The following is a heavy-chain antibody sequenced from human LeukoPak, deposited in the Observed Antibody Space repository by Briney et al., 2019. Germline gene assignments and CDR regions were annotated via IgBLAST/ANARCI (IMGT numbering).Heavy chain of an antibody. V-gene: IGHV3-21*01. CDR3: ARLGELELDVFDY. D-gene: IGHD1-7*01. J-gene: IGHJ4*02. CDR2: ISSSSSYI. CDR1: GFTFSSYS. Sequence: GGSLRLSCAASGFTFSSYSVNWVRQAPGKGLGWVSSISSSSSYIYYADSVKGRFTISRDNAKNSLYLQMNSLRAEDTAVYYCARLGELELDVFDYWGQGTLVTVSS.